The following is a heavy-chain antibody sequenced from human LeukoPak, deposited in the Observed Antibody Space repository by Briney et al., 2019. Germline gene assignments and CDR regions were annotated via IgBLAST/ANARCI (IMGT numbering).Heavy chain of an antibody. CDR2: ISWNSGSI. CDR3: AKDRSGSYYDAFDI. J-gene: IGHJ3*02. V-gene: IGHV3-9*01. D-gene: IGHD1-26*01. Sequence: PGRSLRLSCAASGFTFDDYAMHWVRQAPGKGLEWVSGISWNSGSIGYADSVRGRFTISRDNAKISLYLQMNSLRAEDTALYYCAKDRSGSYYDAFDIWGQGTMVTVSS. CDR1: GFTFDDYA.